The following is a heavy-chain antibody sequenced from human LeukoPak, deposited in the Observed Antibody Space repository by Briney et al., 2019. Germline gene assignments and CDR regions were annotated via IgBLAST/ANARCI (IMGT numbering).Heavy chain of an antibody. CDR1: GFTFSDYY. D-gene: IGHD1-26*01. V-gene: IGHV3-11*04. CDR2: ISSSGSII. CDR3: ARFTVPYSGSYYGY. Sequence: PGGSLRLSCAASGFTFSDYYMSWIRQAPGKGLEWVSYISSSGSIIYYADSVKGRFTISRDNAKNSLYLQMNSLRAEDTAVYYCARFTVPYSGSYYGYWGQGTLVTVSS. J-gene: IGHJ4*02.